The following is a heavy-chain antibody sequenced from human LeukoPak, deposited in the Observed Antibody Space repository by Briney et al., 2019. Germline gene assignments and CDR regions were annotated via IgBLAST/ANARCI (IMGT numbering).Heavy chain of an antibody. V-gene: IGHV3-23*01. CDR1: GFTLSSYA. CDR3: AKAPVTTCSGAYCYPFDY. CDR2: ISVSGNT. Sequence: GGSLRLSCAASGFTLSSYAMSWVRQGPGKGLEWVSAISVSGNTYHADSVEGRFTISRDSSKNTLYLQMNSLRAGDAAVYYCAKAPVTTCSGAYCYPFDYWSQGTLVTASS. D-gene: IGHD2-15*01. J-gene: IGHJ4*02.